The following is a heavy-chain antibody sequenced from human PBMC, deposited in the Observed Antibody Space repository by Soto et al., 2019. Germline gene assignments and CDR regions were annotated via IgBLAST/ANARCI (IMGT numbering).Heavy chain of an antibody. CDR3: AREQPRSDSSTWYFDC. D-gene: IGHD6-13*01. V-gene: IGHV3-48*01. CDR1: RFTFSSYG. Sequence: EVQLVDSGGGLVHPGGSLRLSCVASRFTFSSYGMNWVRQAPGKGLEWVSYISSSSSIIYYADSVKGRFTISRDNAKNSLYLQMNSLRAEDTAMYYCAREQPRSDSSTWYFDCWGQGTLVTVSS. J-gene: IGHJ4*02. CDR2: ISSSSSII.